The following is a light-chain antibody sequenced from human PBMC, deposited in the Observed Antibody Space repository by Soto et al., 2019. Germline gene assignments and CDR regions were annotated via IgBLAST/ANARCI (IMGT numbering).Light chain of an antibody. Sequence: DIQMTQSPSSLSASVGDRVTISCRASQGISNNLAWYRQKPGQVPKLLIYAASTMQSGVPSRFSGTGSGTDFTLTISSLQTEDVATYFCQNYNSSPWTFAQGTMVDIK. CDR1: QGISNN. CDR3: QNYNSSPWT. V-gene: IGKV1-27*01. J-gene: IGKJ1*01. CDR2: AAS.